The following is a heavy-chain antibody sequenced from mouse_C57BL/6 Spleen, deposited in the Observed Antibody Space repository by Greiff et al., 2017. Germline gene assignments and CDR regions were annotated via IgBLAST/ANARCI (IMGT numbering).Heavy chain of an antibody. J-gene: IGHJ2*01. D-gene: IGHD1-1*01. V-gene: IGHV1-54*01. Sequence: QVQLKQSGAELVRPGTSVKVSCKASGYAFTNYLIEWVKQRPGQGLEWIGVINPGSGGTNYNEKFKGKATLTADKSSSTAYMQLSSLTSEDSAVYCCARGNTTHYFDYWGQGTTLTVSS. CDR2: INPGSGGT. CDR1: GYAFTNYL. CDR3: ARGNTTHYFDY.